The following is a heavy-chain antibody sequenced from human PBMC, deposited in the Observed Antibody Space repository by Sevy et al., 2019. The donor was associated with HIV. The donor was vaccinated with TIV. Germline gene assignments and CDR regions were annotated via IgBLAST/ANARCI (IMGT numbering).Heavy chain of an antibody. CDR3: ATVRSDCSSTSCYDYFDY. CDR1: GYTLTEFS. Sequence: ASVKVSCKVSGYTLTEFSMHWVRQAPGKGLEWMGGFDPEDGETIYAQKFQGRVTMTEDPSTDTSYMGLSSLRSEDTAVYYCATVRSDCSSTSCYDYFDYWGQGTLVTVSS. V-gene: IGHV1-24*01. J-gene: IGHJ4*02. CDR2: FDPEDGET. D-gene: IGHD2-2*01.